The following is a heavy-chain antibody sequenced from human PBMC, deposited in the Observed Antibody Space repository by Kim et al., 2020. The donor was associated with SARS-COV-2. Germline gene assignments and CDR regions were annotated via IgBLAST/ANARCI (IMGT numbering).Heavy chain of an antibody. V-gene: IGHV3-48*03. CDR1: GFTFRSYE. Sequence: GGSLRLSCAASGFTFRSYEMNWVRQAPGKGLEWVSYTSGSGTTRYYADSVKGRFAISRDNAKNSLFLQMNSLRVEDTAVYYCAREQREWDPRWAPDYYYSMDVWGQGTTVTVSS. J-gene: IGHJ6*02. CDR2: TSGSGTTR. CDR3: AREQREWDPRWAPDYYYSMDV. D-gene: IGHD1-26*01.